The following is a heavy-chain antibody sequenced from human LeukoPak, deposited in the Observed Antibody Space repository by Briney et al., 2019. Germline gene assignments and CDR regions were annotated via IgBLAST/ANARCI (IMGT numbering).Heavy chain of an antibody. Sequence: GGSLRLSCAASGFTFSGYSMNWVRQAPGKGLEWVSSISSSSSYIYYADSVKGRFTISRDNAKNSLYLQMNSLRAEDTAVYYCARAYDYVWGSYRQSFDYWGQGTLVTVSS. J-gene: IGHJ4*02. D-gene: IGHD3-16*02. CDR1: GFTFSGYS. CDR2: ISSSSSYI. V-gene: IGHV3-21*01. CDR3: ARAYDYVWGSYRQSFDY.